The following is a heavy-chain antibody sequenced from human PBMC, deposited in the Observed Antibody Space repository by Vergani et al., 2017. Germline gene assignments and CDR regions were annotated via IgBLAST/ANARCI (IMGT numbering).Heavy chain of an antibody. J-gene: IGHJ4*02. CDR1: GFTFGDYA. CDR3: SRSXWQVFWNGWGDFDY. CDR2: IRSMSYGGTT. V-gene: IGHV3-49*03. Sequence: EVQLVESGGGLVQPGRSLRLSCTASGFTFGDYAVSWFRQAPGKGLEWVGFIRSMSYGGTTEYAASVKGRFSISRDDSKNIAYLQMSSLKTEDTAVYYCSRSXWQVFWNGWGDFDYWGQGTLVTVSS. D-gene: IGHD3-3*01.